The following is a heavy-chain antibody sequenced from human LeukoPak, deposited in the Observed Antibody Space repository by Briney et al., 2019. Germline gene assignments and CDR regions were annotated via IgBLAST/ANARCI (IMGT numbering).Heavy chain of an antibody. J-gene: IGHJ4*02. CDR1: GFTFSSYA. D-gene: IGHD6-19*01. CDR2: ISGSGGST. Sequence: GGSLRLSCAASGFTFSSYAMSWVRQAPGKGLEWVSAISGSGGSTYYADSVKGRFTISRDNAKNSLYLQMNSLRAEDTAVYYCARASSGCWNYWGQGTLVTVSS. V-gene: IGHV3-23*01. CDR3: ARASSGCWNY.